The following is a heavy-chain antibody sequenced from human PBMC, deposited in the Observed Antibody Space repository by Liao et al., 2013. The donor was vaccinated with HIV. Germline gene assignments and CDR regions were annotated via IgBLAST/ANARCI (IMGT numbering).Heavy chain of an antibody. CDR1: GGSFSGYS. Sequence: QVQLQQWGAGLLKPSETLSLTCAVYGGSFSGYSWSWIRQPPGKGLESIGEINHGGGTSYNPSLRSRLSISMDTSKKQFSLKLNSVTAADTAVYYCARGGSGYTYALEGWGQGTQVTVSS. V-gene: IGHV4-34*02. D-gene: IGHD5-18*01. CDR2: INHGGGT. CDR3: ARGGSGYTYALEG. J-gene: IGHJ4*02.